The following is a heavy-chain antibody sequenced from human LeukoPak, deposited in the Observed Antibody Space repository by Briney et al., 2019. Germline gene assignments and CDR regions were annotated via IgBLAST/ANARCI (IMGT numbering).Heavy chain of an antibody. CDR3: ARPVEMATILHDAFDI. D-gene: IGHD5-24*01. CDR2: IIPIFGTA. CDR1: GGTFSSYA. Sequence: ASVKVSCKASGGTFSSYAISWVRQAPGQGLEWMGGIIPIFGTANYAQKFQGRVTITADESTSTAYMELSSLRSEVTAVYYCARPVEMATILHDAFDIWGQGTMVTVSS. V-gene: IGHV1-69*13. J-gene: IGHJ3*02.